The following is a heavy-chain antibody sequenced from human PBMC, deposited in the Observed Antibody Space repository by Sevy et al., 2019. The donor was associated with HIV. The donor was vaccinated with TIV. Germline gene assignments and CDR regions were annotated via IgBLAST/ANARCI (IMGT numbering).Heavy chain of an antibody. CDR2: IIPIFGTA. Sequence: ASVKVSCKASGGTFSSYAISWVRQAPGQGLEWMGGIIPIFGTANYAQKFQGRVTITADESTSTAYMELSSLRSEDTAVYYCARDEYYYDSSGYYYYYYYYGIDVWGQGTTVTVSS. D-gene: IGHD3-22*01. V-gene: IGHV1-69*13. J-gene: IGHJ6*02. CDR1: GGTFSSYA. CDR3: ARDEYYYDSSGYYYYYYYYGIDV.